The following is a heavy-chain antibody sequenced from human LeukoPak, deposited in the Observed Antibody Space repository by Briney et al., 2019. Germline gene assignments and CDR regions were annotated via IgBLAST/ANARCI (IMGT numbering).Heavy chain of an antibody. CDR3: ARGGRYSHY. D-gene: IGHD1-1*01. Sequence: SETLSLTCTVSGDSITSNYWSWIRQPPGKRLEWIGYIYYGGSTNYNPSLKSRVTISVDTSKNQFSLKLTSVTAADTAVYYCARGGRYSHYWGQGTLVTVSS. V-gene: IGHV4-59*01. J-gene: IGHJ4*02. CDR1: GDSITSNY. CDR2: IYYGGST.